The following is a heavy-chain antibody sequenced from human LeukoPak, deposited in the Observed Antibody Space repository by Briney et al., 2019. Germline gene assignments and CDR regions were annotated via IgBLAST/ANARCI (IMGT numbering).Heavy chain of an antibody. CDR1: GFTFSSYS. CDR3: ARRGTGHGMDV. V-gene: IGHV3-21*01. D-gene: IGHD1-1*01. Sequence: GGSLRLSCAASGFTFSSYSMNWVRQAPGKGLKWVSSISSSSSYIYYADSVKGRFTISRDNAKNTLFLQMNSLRAEDTAVYYCARRGTGHGMDVWGQGTTVIVSS. J-gene: IGHJ6*02. CDR2: ISSSSSYI.